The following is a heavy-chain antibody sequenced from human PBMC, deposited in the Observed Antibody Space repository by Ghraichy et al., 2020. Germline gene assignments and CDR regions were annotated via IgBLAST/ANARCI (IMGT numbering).Heavy chain of an antibody. CDR3: ARGRDYGGFGYTLGY. CDR2: IYYSGST. V-gene: IGHV4-61*01. Sequence: SETLSLTCTVSGGSVSSGSYYWSWIRQPPGKGLEWIAYIYYSGSTNYNPSLKSRVTISVDTSKNQFSLKLSSVTAADTAVYYCARGRDYGGFGYTLGYWGQGTLVTVSS. D-gene: IGHD3-16*01. CDR1: GGSVSSGSYY. J-gene: IGHJ4*02.